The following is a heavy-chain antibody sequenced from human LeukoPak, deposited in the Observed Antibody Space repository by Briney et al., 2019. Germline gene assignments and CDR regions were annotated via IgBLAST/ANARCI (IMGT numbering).Heavy chain of an antibody. Sequence: PGGSLRLSCAASGFTFSSYEMNWVRQAPGKGLEWVSYISSSGSTIYYADSVKGRFTISRDNAKNSLYLQMNSLRAEDTAVYYCARVKGELARYYYYGMDVWGQGTTVTVSS. CDR1: GFTFSSYE. CDR2: ISSSGSTI. J-gene: IGHJ6*02. CDR3: ARVKGELARYYYYGMDV. D-gene: IGHD3-16*01. V-gene: IGHV3-48*03.